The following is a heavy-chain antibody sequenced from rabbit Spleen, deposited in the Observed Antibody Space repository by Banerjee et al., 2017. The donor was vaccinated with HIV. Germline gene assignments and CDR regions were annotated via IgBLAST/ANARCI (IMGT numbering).Heavy chain of an antibody. Sequence: QSLEESGGGLFQPGASLTLTCKASGFSFSSDYVMCWVRQAPGKGLEWIACINIVTGKSVYASWALGRFIMSRTSSTTVTLQMTSLTAADTATYFCARDNDDAGYDFGLWGPGTLVTVS. CDR2: INIVTGKS. CDR1: GFSFSSDYV. J-gene: IGHJ6*01. CDR3: ARDNDDAGYDFGL. V-gene: IGHV1S40*01. D-gene: IGHD3-1*01.